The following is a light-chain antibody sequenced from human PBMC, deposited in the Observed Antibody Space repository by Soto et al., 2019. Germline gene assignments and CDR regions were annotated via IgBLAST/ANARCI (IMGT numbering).Light chain of an antibody. CDR2: GAS. Sequence: IVLTQSPGTLSLSPGQIATLSCRTSQSVNSRLAWYQHKPGQAPRLLISGASNRASGIPARFSAWGSGTDFTLTISRVDPADFAFYYCQQYFTSPITFGQGTRLEIK. CDR3: QQYFTSPIT. CDR1: QSVNSR. V-gene: IGKV3-20*01. J-gene: IGKJ5*01.